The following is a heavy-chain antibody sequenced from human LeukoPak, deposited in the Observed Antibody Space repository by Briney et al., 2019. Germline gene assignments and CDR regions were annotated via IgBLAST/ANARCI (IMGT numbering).Heavy chain of an antibody. CDR3: ARGIQDYFYGMDV. CDR2: ISRTSSYT. CDR1: GFTFSDYY. V-gene: IGHV3-11*05. J-gene: IGHJ6*02. Sequence: GGSLRLSCAASGFTFSDYYMSWIRQAPGKGLEWVSYISRTSSYTKHADSVKGRFTISRDNAKNSLYLQMNSLRAEDTAVYYCARGIQDYFYGMDVWGQGTTVTVSS.